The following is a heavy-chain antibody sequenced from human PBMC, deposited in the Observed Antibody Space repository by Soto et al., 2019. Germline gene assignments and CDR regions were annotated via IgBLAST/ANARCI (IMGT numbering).Heavy chain of an antibody. V-gene: IGHV1-3*01. J-gene: IGHJ4*02. CDR1: GYTFTSYA. CDR3: ARDQGGIAAAGTRTGGSDY. D-gene: IGHD6-13*01. CDR2: INAGNGNT. Sequence: QVQLVQSGAEVKKPGASVKVSCKASGYTFTSYAMHWVRQAPGQRLEWMGWINAGNGNTKYSQKFQGRVTITRDTPASTAYMELSSLRSEDTAVYYCARDQGGIAAAGTRTGGSDYWGQGTLVTVSS.